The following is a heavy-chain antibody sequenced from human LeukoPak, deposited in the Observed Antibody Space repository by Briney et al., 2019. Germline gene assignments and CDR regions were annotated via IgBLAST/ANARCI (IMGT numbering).Heavy chain of an antibody. V-gene: IGHV3-23*01. D-gene: IGHD6-19*01. CDR1: GFTFSSYA. CDR2: ISGSGDGT. J-gene: IGHJ4*02. Sequence: GGSLRLSCAASGFTFSSYAMSWVRQAPGKGLEWVSGISGSGDGTYYADSVKGRFTISRDNSMNTPYLQMNSLRAEDTAVYYCAKGRSGIVVAGLNYWGQGTLVTVSS. CDR3: AKGRSGIVVAGLNY.